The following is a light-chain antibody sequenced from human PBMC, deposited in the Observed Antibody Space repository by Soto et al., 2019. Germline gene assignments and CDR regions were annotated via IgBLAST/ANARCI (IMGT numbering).Light chain of an antibody. J-gene: IGKJ5*01. V-gene: IGKV3-20*01. CDR3: QQYGSSPPVT. CDR1: QSVSSSY. Sequence: GLTQSPGTLSLSPGERATLSCRASQSVSSSYLAWYQQKPGQAPRLRIYGASSRATGIPDRFSGSGSGTDFSLTISRLEHEEFAVYYCQQYGSSPPVTFGQGTRLEI. CDR2: GAS.